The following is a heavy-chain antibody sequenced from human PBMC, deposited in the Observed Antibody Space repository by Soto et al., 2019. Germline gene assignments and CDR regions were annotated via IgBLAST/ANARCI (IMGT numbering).Heavy chain of an antibody. CDR3: ARAPPFDY. CDR2: IYYSGST. J-gene: IGHJ4*02. CDR1: GGSISSYY. Sequence: SETLSLTCTVSGGSISSYYWSWIRQPPGKGLEWIGYIYYSGSTNYNPSLKSRVTISVDTSKNQFSLKLSSVTAADTAVYYCARAPPFDYWGQGTLVTVSS. V-gene: IGHV4-59*01.